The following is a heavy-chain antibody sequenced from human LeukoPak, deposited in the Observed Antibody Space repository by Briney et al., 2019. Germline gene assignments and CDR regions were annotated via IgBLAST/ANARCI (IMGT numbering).Heavy chain of an antibody. CDR1: GFTFDDYA. V-gene: IGHV3-9*01. D-gene: IGHD3-22*01. CDR3: AKDRTAVITYYFDY. CDR2: ISWNSGSI. Sequence: GGSLRLSCAASGFTFDDYAMHWVRQALGRGLEWVSGISWNSGSIGYADSVKGRFTISRDNAKNSLYLQMNSLRAEDTALYYCAKDRTAVITYYFDYWGQGTLVTVSS. J-gene: IGHJ4*02.